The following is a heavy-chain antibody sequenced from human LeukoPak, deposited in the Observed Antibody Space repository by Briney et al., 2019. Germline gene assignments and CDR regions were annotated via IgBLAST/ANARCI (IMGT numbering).Heavy chain of an antibody. CDR2: INSDGSST. Sequence: PGGSLRLSCAASGFTFSSYWMHWVRQAPGKGLVWVSRINSDGSSTSYADSVKGRFTISRDNAKNSLYLQMNSLRAEDTAVYYCARGHSSSWYVGYWGQGTLVTVSS. J-gene: IGHJ4*02. CDR1: GFTFSSYW. D-gene: IGHD6-13*01. CDR3: ARGHSSSWYVGY. V-gene: IGHV3-74*01.